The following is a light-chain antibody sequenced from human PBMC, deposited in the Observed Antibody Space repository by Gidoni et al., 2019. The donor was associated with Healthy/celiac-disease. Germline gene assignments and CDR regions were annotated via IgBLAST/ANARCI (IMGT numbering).Light chain of an antibody. CDR3: QQYDNLPLT. J-gene: IGKJ4*01. CDR1: QDISNY. CDR2: DAS. Sequence: DIQMPQSPSSLSASVGDRVTITCQASQDISNYLNWYQQKPGKAPKLLIYDASNLETGVPSRSSGSGSGTDFTFTISSLQPEDSATYYCQQYDNLPLTFGGGTKVEIK. V-gene: IGKV1-33*01.